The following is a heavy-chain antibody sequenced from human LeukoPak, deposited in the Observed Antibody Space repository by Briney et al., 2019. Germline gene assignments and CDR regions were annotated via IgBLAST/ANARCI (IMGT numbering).Heavy chain of an antibody. D-gene: IGHD3-10*01. Sequence: SETLSLTCTVSGGSISSYYWSWIRQPPGKGLEWIGYIYYSGSTNYNPSLKSRVPISVDTSKNQFSLKLSSVTAADTAVYYCAREVRRGGYYFDYWGQGTLVTVSS. V-gene: IGHV4-59*01. CDR2: IYYSGST. J-gene: IGHJ4*02. CDR1: GGSISSYY. CDR3: AREVRRGGYYFDY.